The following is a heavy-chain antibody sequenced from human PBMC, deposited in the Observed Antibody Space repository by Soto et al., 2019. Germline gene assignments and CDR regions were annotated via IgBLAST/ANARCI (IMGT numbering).Heavy chain of an antibody. D-gene: IGHD6-13*01. Sequence: QVQLVESGGGVVQPGRSLRLSCAASGFTFSSYGMHWVRQAPGKGLEWVAVIWYDGSNKYYADSVKGRFTISRDNSKNTLYLQTNSLRAEDTAVYYCARALDRAAAGGGNWGQGTLVTVSS. CDR1: GFTFSSYG. CDR3: ARALDRAAAGGGN. J-gene: IGHJ4*02. CDR2: IWYDGSNK. V-gene: IGHV3-33*01.